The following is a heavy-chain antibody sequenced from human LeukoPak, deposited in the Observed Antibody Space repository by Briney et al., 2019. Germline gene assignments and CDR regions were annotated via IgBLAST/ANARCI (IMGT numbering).Heavy chain of an antibody. V-gene: IGHV3-20*04. J-gene: IGHJ5*02. Sequence: GGSLRLSCAASGFTFDDYGMSWVRQAPGKGLEWVSDINWNGGRTGYTDSVKGRFTISRDNAKNSLYLQMNSLRAEDTALYYCASVIVGATRWFDPWGQGTLVTVSS. CDR1: GFTFDDYG. CDR3: ASVIVGATRWFDP. CDR2: INWNGGRT. D-gene: IGHD1-26*01.